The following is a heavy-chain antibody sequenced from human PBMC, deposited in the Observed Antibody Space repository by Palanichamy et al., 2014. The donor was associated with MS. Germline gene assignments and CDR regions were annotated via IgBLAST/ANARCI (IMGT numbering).Heavy chain of an antibody. CDR3: ARAPLGGSLDFWSGYYKGFHHFDY. CDR1: GFTFSSYW. J-gene: IGHJ4*02. V-gene: IGHV3-7*03. Sequence: EVQLVEVWGGLVQPGGSLRLSCAASGFTFSSYWMSWVARLQEGAGWVANXKQDGSEKYYVDSVKGRFTISRDNAKNSLYLQMNSLRAEDTAVYYCARAPLGGSLDFWSGYYKGFHHFDYWGQGTLVTVSS. CDR2: XKQDGSEK. D-gene: IGHD3-3*01.